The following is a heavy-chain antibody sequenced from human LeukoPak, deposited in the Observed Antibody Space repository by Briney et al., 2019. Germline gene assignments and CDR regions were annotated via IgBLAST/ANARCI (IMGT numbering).Heavy chain of an antibody. CDR1: GYTFTSYD. J-gene: IGHJ4*02. V-gene: IGHV1-8*03. D-gene: IGHD1/OR15-1a*01. Sequence: GASVKVSCKASGYTFTSYDISWVRQATGQGLEWMGWMNPNSGNTGYAQKFQGRVTITRNTSISTAYMELSSLRSEDTAVYYCARGRISITGTSDLDYWGQGTLVTVSS. CDR2: MNPNSGNT. CDR3: ARGRISITGTSDLDY.